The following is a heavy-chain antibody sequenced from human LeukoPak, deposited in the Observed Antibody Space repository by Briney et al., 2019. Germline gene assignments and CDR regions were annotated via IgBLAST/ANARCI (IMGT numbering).Heavy chain of an antibody. Sequence: GGSLRLSCAASGFTFNNYAMSWVRQAPGKGQEWVSSISGSGGNTYYADSVKGRFTISRDNSKNTLYLQMNSLRAADTAVYYCAKDRRITMAGTVDYFDYWGQRTLVTVSS. V-gene: IGHV3-23*01. CDR1: GFTFNNYA. CDR2: ISGSGGNT. CDR3: AKDRRITMAGTVDYFDY. J-gene: IGHJ4*02. D-gene: IGHD6-19*01.